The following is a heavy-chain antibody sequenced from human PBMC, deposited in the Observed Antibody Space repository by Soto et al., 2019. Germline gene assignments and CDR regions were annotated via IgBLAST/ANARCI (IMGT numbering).Heavy chain of an antibody. CDR3: AHAYGGRSLY. D-gene: IGHD1-26*01. Sequence: QITLKESGPTLVKPTQTLTLTCTFSGFSLTTDRVGVGWIRQPPGEALEWLAVIYWDDSKTYRPSLESRLTITKAPSKTQVALTMTNMDSLDTATYYCAHAYGGRSLYWGQGTLVTVSS. V-gene: IGHV2-5*02. J-gene: IGHJ4*02. CDR2: IYWDDSK. CDR1: GFSLTTDRVG.